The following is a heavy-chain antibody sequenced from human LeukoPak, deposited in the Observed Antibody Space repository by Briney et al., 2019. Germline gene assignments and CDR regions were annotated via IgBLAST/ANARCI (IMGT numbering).Heavy chain of an antibody. CDR3: ARGVGYCSSTSCYYYYYGMDV. CDR2: TYYRSKWYN. CDR1: GDSFSSNSAA. D-gene: IGHD2-2*01. Sequence: SQTLSLTCAISGDSFSSNSAAWNWIRQSPSRGLEWLGRTYYRSKWYNDYAVSVKSRITINPDTSKNQFSLQLNSVTPEDTAVYYCARGVGYCSSTSCYYYYYGMDVWGQGTTVTVSS. V-gene: IGHV6-1*01. J-gene: IGHJ6*02.